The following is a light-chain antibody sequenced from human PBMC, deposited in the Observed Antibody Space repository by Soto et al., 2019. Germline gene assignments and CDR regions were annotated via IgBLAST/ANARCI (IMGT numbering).Light chain of an antibody. CDR3: ATWDDSLNGV. J-gene: IGLJ2*01. V-gene: IGLV1-44*01. CDR2: GDN. Sequence: QSVLTQPPSASGTPGQTVIMSCSGSNSNIGRHVVNWFQQLPGTAPKLLIYGDNQRPSGVPDRFSGSRSGTSASLAISGLQSEDEADYYCATWDDSLNGVFGGGTKVTVL. CDR1: NSNIGRHV.